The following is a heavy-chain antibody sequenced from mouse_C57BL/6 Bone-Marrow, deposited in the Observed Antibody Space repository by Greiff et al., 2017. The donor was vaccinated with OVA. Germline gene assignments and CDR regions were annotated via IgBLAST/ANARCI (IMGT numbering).Heavy chain of an antibody. V-gene: IGHV5-17*01. CDR1: GFTFSDYG. J-gene: IGHJ2*01. D-gene: IGHD2-2*01. CDR3: ARGRLRRYYFDY. CDR2: ISSGSSTI. Sequence: EVKLVESGGGLVKPGGSLKLSCAASGFTFSDYGMHWVRQAPEKGLEWVAYISSGSSTIYYADTVKGRFTISRDNAKNTLFLQMTSLRSEDTAMYYCARGRLRRYYFDYWGQGTTLTVSS.